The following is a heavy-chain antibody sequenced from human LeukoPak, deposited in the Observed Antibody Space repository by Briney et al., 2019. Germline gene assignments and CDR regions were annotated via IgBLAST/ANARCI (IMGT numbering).Heavy chain of an antibody. V-gene: IGHV1-2*02. CDR3: ARDLGWSSSH. D-gene: IGHD6-6*01. CDR2: INPTGGT. Sequence: VASVKVSCKASGYTFTGHYMNWVRLAPGQGLEWMGWINPTGGTTYAQKFQDRVTMTRDTSINTAYMELSGLRSDVTAVYYCARDLGWSSSHWGQGTLVTVSS. J-gene: IGHJ4*02. CDR1: GYTFTGHY.